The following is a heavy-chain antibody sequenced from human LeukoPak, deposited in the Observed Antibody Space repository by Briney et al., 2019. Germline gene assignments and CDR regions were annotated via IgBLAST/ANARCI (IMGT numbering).Heavy chain of an antibody. CDR3: ARALYCSGVSCYSSFFDY. CDR1: GGSISNYY. Sequence: SETLSLTCTVSGGSISNYYWSWIRQPAGKGLGWIGRISSSGSTNHNPSLKSRVTMSVDTSKNQISLKMRSVAAADTAVYYCARALYCSGVSCYSSFFDYWGQGTLVTVSS. CDR2: ISSSGST. V-gene: IGHV4-4*07. J-gene: IGHJ4*02. D-gene: IGHD2-15*01.